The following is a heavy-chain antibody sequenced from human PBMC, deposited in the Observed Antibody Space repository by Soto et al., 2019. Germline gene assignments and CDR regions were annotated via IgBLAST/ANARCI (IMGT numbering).Heavy chain of an antibody. V-gene: IGHV4-39*01. CDR3: ARQRTSVVTHAHFDS. Sequence: XTLSLTCTVTGXSVNNRSYYCGWIRRPPGKGLEWIGIIYYSGSTYNNPSLKSRVSMSVDASKNPLSLKLSSVTAADTALYYCARQRTSVVTHAHFDSWAQASLLTVSS. D-gene: IGHD2-21*02. CDR1: GXSVNNRSYY. J-gene: IGHJ4*02. CDR2: IYYSGST.